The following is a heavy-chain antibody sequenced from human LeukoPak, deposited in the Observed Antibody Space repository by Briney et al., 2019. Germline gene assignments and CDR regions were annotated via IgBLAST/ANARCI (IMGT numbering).Heavy chain of an antibody. D-gene: IGHD5-18*01. CDR2: IWYDGSNK. Sequence: GGSLRLSCAASGFTFSSYGMHWVRQAPGKGLEWVAVIWYDGSNKYYADSVKGRFTISRDNSKNTLYLQMNSLRAEDTAVYYCARKGGYSFHSDYWGQGTLVTVSS. J-gene: IGHJ4*02. V-gene: IGHV3-33*01. CDR1: GFTFSSYG. CDR3: ARKGGYSFHSDY.